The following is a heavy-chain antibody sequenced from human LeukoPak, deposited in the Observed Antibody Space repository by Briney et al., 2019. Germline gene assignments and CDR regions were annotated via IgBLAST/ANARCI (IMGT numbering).Heavy chain of an antibody. D-gene: IGHD3-22*01. V-gene: IGHV3-23*01. J-gene: IGHJ4*02. CDR3: AKDQNYESSGYYGGFDY. CDR2: ISGSGGDT. Sequence: GGSLRLSCAASGFSFSSHVMHWVRQAPGKGLEWVSGISGSGGDTYYTDSVKGRFTISRDNSKNTLNLQMNSLRAEDTALYYCAKDQNYESSGYYGGFDYWGQGTLVTVSS. CDR1: GFSFSSHV.